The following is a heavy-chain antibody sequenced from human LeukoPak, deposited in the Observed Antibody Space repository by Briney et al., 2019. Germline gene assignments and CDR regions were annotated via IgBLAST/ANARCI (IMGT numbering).Heavy chain of an antibody. CDR1: GYKFTGYD. J-gene: IGHJ1*01. Sequence: GSSGNDSGKTSGYKFTGYDMHGVREAPGHGLKWLGWINPNSGDTNYAQKFQGRVTMTRDTSISTAYMELSRLGSDDTAVYYCARDLSGDSGGYWGRGSLVTVS. CDR3: ARDLSGDSGGY. D-gene: IGHD2-21*02. CDR2: INPNSGDT. V-gene: IGHV1-2*02.